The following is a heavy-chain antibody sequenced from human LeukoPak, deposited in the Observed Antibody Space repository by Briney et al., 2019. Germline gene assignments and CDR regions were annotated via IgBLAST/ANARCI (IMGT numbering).Heavy chain of an antibody. V-gene: IGHV4-34*01. CDR1: GGSFSGYY. D-gene: IGHD3-22*01. CDR3: ASTEPRTYYYDSSGYYWPHWFDP. J-gene: IGHJ5*02. CDR2: INHSGST. Sequence: SETLSLTCAVYGGSFSGYYWSWIRQPPGKGLEWIGEINHSGSTNYNPSLKSRVTISVDTSKNQFSLKLSSVTAADTAVYYCASTEPRTYYYDSSGYYWPHWFDPWGQGTLVTVSS.